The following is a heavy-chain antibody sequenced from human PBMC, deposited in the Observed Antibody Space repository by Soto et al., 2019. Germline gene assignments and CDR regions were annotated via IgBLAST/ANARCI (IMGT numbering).Heavy chain of an antibody. V-gene: IGHV4-59*01. CDR3: ARGYSSGWYCGAFDI. D-gene: IGHD6-19*01. J-gene: IGHJ3*02. CDR2: IYYSGST. Sequence: SETLSLTCTVSGGSISSYYWSWIRQPPGKGLEWIGYIYYSGSTNYNPSLKSRVTISVDTSKNQFSLKLSSVTAADTAVYYCARGYSSGWYCGAFDIRGQGTMVP. CDR1: GGSISSYY.